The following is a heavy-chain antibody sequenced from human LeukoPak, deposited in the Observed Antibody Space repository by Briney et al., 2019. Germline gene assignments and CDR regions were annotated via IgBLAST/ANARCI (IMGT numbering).Heavy chain of an antibody. D-gene: IGHD3-16*02. V-gene: IGHV4-39*07. J-gene: IGHJ3*02. CDR1: GGSIRSSYYY. CDR2: IYDSGST. Sequence: RPSETLSLTCTVSGGSIRSSYYYWGWIRQPPGKGLEWIGSIYDSGSTYYNPSLKSRVTISVDRSKNQFSPKLSSVTAADTAVYYCARGRLGFGGVIENGYAFDIWGQGTMVTVSS. CDR3: ARGRLGFGGVIENGYAFDI.